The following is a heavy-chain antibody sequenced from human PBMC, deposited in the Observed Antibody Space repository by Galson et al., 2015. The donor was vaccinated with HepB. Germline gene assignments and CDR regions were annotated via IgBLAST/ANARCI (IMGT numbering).Heavy chain of an antibody. CDR2: IRSKANSYAT. V-gene: IGHV3-73*01. Sequence: SLRLSCAASGFTFSGSAMHWVRQASGKGLEWVGRIRSKANSYATAYAASVKGRFTISRDDSKNTAYLQMNSLKTEDTAVYYCTRQSSWYELLNSWGQGTLVTVSS. CDR1: GFTFSGSA. D-gene: IGHD6-13*01. CDR3: TRQSSWYELLNS. J-gene: IGHJ4*02.